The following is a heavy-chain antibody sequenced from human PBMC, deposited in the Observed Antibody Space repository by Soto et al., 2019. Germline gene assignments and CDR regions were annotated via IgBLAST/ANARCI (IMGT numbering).Heavy chain of an antibody. J-gene: IGHJ4*02. Sequence: DVHLLESGGGLVQRGGSLRLSCSASGFTFRNYAMAWVRQASGKGLEWVAAINDRAGSTFHAGSVKGRFTISRDNSKNIVSLEMNSLRDEDTAVYHCAKGSADGSPYYFDFWGQGTLVTVSS. CDR1: GFTFRNYA. V-gene: IGHV3-23*01. CDR3: AKGSADGSPYYFDF. D-gene: IGHD6-25*01. CDR2: INDRAGST.